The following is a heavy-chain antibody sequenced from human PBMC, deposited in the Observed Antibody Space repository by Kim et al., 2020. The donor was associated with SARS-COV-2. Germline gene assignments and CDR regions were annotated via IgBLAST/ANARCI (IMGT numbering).Heavy chain of an antibody. CDR1: GYTFTSYA. Sequence: ASVKVSCKASGYTFTSYAMHWVRQAPGQRLEWMGWINAGNGNTKYSQKFQGRVTITRDTSASTAYMELSSLRSEDTAVYYCAREGWAARAPFDYWGQGTLFTVSS. CDR2: INAGNGNT. CDR3: AREGWAARAPFDY. J-gene: IGHJ4*02. D-gene: IGHD6-6*01. V-gene: IGHV1-3*01.